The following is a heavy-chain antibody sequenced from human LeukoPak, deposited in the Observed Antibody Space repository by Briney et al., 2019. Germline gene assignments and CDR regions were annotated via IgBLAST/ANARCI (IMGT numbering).Heavy chain of an antibody. CDR2: IYYSGST. J-gene: IGHJ5*02. D-gene: IGHD1-1*01. V-gene: IGHV4-59*05. CDR1: GDSISPYY. CDR3: ARLEPNWFDP. Sequence: SETLSLTCTVSGDSISPYYWSWIRQPPGKGLEWIGSIYYSGSTYYNPSLKSRVTISVDTSKNQFSLKLSSVTAADTAVYYCARLEPNWFDPWGQGTLVTVSS.